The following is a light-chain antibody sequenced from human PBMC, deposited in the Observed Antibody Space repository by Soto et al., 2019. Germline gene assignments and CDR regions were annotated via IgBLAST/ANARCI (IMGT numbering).Light chain of an antibody. Sequence: DIQRTQSPSTLSSSVGDRVTITCRASQSISDWLAWYQQKPGKAPKLLIYKASSLESGGPSRFSGSGSGTEFTLTISSLQPDDFATYYCQHYNSDSTFGQGTKVEI. CDR2: KAS. CDR3: QHYNSDST. CDR1: QSISDW. V-gene: IGKV1-5*03. J-gene: IGKJ1*01.